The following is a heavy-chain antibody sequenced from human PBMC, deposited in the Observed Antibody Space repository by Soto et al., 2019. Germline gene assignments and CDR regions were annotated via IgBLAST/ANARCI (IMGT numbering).Heavy chain of an antibody. D-gene: IGHD3-22*01. J-gene: IGHJ4*02. CDR3: VRLDIPSRSSGYDYPSDF. Sequence: PGASLKISCKASGYIFNIYWIGWVRQMPGKGLEWMGVIYPGDSDTRYSPSFQGQVSISVDKSISTAYLRWSSLKASDTAIYYCVRLDIPSRSSGYDYPSDFWGQGTQVTVSS. V-gene: IGHV5-51*01. CDR2: IYPGDSDT. CDR1: GYIFNIYW.